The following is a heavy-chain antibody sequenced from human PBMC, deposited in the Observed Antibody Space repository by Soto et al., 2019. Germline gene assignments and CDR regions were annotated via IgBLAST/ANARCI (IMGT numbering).Heavy chain of an antibody. V-gene: IGHV3-74*01. CDR2: IKSDGSST. CDR3: ARSGYCSGAMCYSEDYYYYMDV. CDR1: GFTFNNYW. D-gene: IGHD2-15*01. Sequence: PGGSLRLSWVASGFTFNNYWLHWVRQAPGKGLVWVSRIKSDGSSTTYADSVKGRFTISRDNAKNTLFLQMNSLRVEDTAVYYCARSGYCSGAMCYSEDYYYYMDVWGKGTTVTVSS. J-gene: IGHJ6*03.